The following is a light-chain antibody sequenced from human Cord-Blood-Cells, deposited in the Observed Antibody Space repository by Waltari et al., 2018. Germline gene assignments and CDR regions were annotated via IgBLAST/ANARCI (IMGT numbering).Light chain of an antibody. V-gene: IGKV1-39*01. CDR3: QQSYSTPYT. J-gene: IGKJ2*01. CDR1: QRISSY. Sequence: DIQMTQTPSSLSASVRERVTITFRASQRISSYLNWYQQKPGKAPKLLIYAASSLQSGVPSRFSGSGSGTDFTLTISSLQPEDFATYYCQQSYSTPYTFGQGTKLEIK. CDR2: AAS.